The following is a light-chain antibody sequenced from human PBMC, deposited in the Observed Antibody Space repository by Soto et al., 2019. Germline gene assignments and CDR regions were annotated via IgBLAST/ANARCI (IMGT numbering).Light chain of an antibody. CDR2: KAS. CDR3: QQYNSYLWT. J-gene: IGKJ1*01. CDR1: QSISSW. V-gene: IGKV1-5*03. Sequence: IQMTQSPSTLSASVGARAPITGRASQSISSWSAWYQQNPGKAPTLLIYKASSLESGVPSRFSGSGSGTEFTLTISRLQPDDFATYYCQQYNSYLWTFGQGTKVDIK.